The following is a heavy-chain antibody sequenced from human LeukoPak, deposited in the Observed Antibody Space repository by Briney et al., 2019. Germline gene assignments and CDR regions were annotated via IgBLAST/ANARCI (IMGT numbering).Heavy chain of an antibody. V-gene: IGHV4-39*07. Sequence: SETLSLTCTVSGGSISSSSYYWGWIRQPPGKGLEWIGSIYYSGSTYYNPSLKSRVTISVDTSKNQFSLKLSSVTAADTAVYYCASTVTVIFDYWGQGTLVTVSS. CDR2: IYYSGST. CDR1: GGSISSSSYY. CDR3: ASTVTVIFDY. D-gene: IGHD2-21*02. J-gene: IGHJ4*02.